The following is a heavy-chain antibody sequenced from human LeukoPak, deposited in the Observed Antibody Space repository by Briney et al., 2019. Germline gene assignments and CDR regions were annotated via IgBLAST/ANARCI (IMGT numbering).Heavy chain of an antibody. CDR3: ARGGQKHVEMATMTDY. J-gene: IGHJ4*02. CDR1: GFTFSSYA. Sequence: PGRSLRLSCAASGFTFSSYAMHWVRQAPGKGLEWVAVISYDGSNKYYADSVKGRFTISRDNSKNTLYLQMNSLGAEDTAVYYCARGGQKHVEMATMTDYWGQGTLVTVSS. V-gene: IGHV3-30-3*01. CDR2: ISYDGSNK. D-gene: IGHD5-24*01.